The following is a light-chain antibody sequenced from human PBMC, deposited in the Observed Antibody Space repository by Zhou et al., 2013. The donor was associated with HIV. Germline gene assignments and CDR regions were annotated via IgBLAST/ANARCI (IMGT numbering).Light chain of an antibody. V-gene: IGKV1-8*01. CDR1: QDISSY. CDR3: QQHHTYPLT. J-gene: IGKJ4*01. Sequence: IQMTQSPSSVSASVGDRITITCRASQDISSYLAWYQQKPGKAPKLLIYSASTLQSGVPSRFSGSGSGTDFTLTISCLQSEDFATYYCQQHHTYPLTFGGGTKVEIK. CDR2: SAS.